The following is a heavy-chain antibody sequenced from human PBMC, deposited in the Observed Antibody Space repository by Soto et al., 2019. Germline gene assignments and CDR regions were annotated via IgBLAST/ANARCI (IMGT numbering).Heavy chain of an antibody. Sequence: SETLSLTCTVSGGAIYSPSYYWGWIRQTPGKGLEYIGSIYYSGSTFNNPSLGHRVTISLDAPKKQVSLSLSSATAADTAVYYCARLSGRRFFEYWGQGALVTVSS. D-gene: IGHD6-6*01. V-gene: IGHV4-39*01. CDR1: GGAIYSPSYY. CDR2: IYYSGST. CDR3: ARLSGRRFFEY. J-gene: IGHJ4*02.